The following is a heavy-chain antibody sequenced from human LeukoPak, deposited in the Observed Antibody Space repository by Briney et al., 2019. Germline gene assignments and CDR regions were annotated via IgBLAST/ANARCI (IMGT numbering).Heavy chain of an antibody. J-gene: IGHJ3*02. CDR2: ISAYNGNT. CDR3: ARVGAGYSSSWAAGDAFDI. V-gene: IGHV1-18*01. D-gene: IGHD6-13*01. Sequence: ASVKVSCKASGYTFTSYDINWVRQATGQGLEWMGWISAYNGNTNYAQKLQGRVTMTTDTSTSTAYMELRSLRSDDTAVYYCARVGAGYSSSWAAGDAFDIWGQGTMVTVSS. CDR1: GYTFTSYD.